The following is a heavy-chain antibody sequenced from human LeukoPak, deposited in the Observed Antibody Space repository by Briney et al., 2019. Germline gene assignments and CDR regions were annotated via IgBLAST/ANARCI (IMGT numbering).Heavy chain of an antibody. CDR1: GFTFSSYG. Sequence: GGSLRLSCAASGFTFSSYGMHWVRQAPGKGLEWVAVISYDGSNKYYADSVKGRFTISRDNSKNTLYLQMNSLRAEDTAVYYCAKGPNYPGPLYWGQGTLVTVSS. V-gene: IGHV3-30*18. D-gene: IGHD5-24*01. CDR2: ISYDGSNK. CDR3: AKGPNYPGPLY. J-gene: IGHJ4*02.